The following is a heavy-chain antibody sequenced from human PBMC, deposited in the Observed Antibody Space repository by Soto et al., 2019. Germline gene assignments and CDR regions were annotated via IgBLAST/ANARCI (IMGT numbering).Heavy chain of an antibody. D-gene: IGHD2-2*01. CDR2: INSDGSST. CDR3: ARGTALEVYGYYYYYMDV. CDR1: GFTFSSYW. V-gene: IGHV3-74*01. J-gene: IGHJ6*03. Sequence: EVQLVESGGGLVQPGGSLRLSCAASGFTFSSYWMHWVRQAPGKGLVWVSRINSDGSSTSYADSVKGRFTISRDNAKNTLYLQMNSLRAEDTAVYYCARGTALEVYGYYYYYMDVWGKGTTVTVSS.